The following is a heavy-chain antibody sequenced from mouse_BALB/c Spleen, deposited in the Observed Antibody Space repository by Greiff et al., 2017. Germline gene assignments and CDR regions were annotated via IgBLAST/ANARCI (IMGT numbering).Heavy chain of an antibody. V-gene: IGHV1-67*01. CDR1: GYTFTDYA. D-gene: IGHD1-2*01. CDR3: ARGGTTAPYAMDY. CDR2: ISTYYGDA. Sequence: QVQLQQSGPELVKPGASVKISCKGSGYTFTDYAMHWVKQSHAKSLEWIGVISTYYGDASYNQKFKGKATMTVDKSSSTAYMELARLTSEDSAIYYCARGGTTAPYAMDYWGQGTSVTVSS. J-gene: IGHJ4*01.